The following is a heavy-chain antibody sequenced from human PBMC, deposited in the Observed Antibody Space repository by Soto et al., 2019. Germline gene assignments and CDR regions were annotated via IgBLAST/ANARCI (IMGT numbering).Heavy chain of an antibody. V-gene: IGHV1-69*02. Sequence: QVQLVQSGAEVKKPGSSVKVSCKASGGTFSSYTISWVRQAPGQGLEWMGRIIPILGIANYAQKFQGRVTITADKSTSTAYMELSSLRSEDTAVYYCASLGYCSGGSCLNYFDYWGQGTLVTVSS. D-gene: IGHD2-15*01. CDR3: ASLGYCSGGSCLNYFDY. CDR1: GGTFSSYT. CDR2: IIPILGIA. J-gene: IGHJ4*02.